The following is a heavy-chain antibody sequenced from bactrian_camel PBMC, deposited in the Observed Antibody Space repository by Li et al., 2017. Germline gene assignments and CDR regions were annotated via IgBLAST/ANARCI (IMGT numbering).Heavy chain of an antibody. CDR3: AAGGSTY. V-gene: IGHV3S40*01. Sequence: DVQLVESGGGLLQPGGSLRLSCAASGLTFRDYDMSWVRQAPGKGLEWVSTINSASASTYYADSAKGRFTISRANAKNTAYLQMSSLKPEDTALYYCAAGGSTYWGQGTQVTVS. D-gene: IGHD1*01. J-gene: IGHJ4*01. CDR1: GLTFRDYD. CDR2: INSASAST.